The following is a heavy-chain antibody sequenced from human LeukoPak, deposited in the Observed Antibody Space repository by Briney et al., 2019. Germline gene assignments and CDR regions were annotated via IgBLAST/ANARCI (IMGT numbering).Heavy chain of an antibody. Sequence: PSETLSLTCTVSGYSISSGYYWGWIRQPPGKGLEWIGSICHSGSTYYNPSLKSRVTISVDTSKNQFSLKLSSVTAADTAVYYCASGVPAAILVWGQGTLVAVSS. V-gene: IGHV4-38-2*02. J-gene: IGHJ4*02. CDR3: ASGVPAAILV. D-gene: IGHD2-2*02. CDR1: GYSISSGYY. CDR2: ICHSGST.